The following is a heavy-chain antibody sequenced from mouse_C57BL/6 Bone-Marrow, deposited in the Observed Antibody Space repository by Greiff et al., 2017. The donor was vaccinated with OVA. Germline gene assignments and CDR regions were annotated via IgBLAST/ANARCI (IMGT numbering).Heavy chain of an antibody. D-gene: IGHD1-1*01. Sequence: QVQLQQSGAELARPGASVKLSCKASGYTFTSYGISWVKQRTGQGLEWIGEIYPRSGNNYYNEKFKGKATLTADKSYSTAYMELRSLTSEDSAVYFCARGLYYYGSTFAYWGQGTLVTVSA. CDR3: ARGLYYYGSTFAY. J-gene: IGHJ3*01. CDR1: GYTFTSYG. CDR2: IYPRSGNN. V-gene: IGHV1-81*01.